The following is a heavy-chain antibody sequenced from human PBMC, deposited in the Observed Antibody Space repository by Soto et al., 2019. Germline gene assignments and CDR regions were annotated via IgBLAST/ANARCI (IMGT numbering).Heavy chain of an antibody. V-gene: IGHV4-34*01. J-gene: IGHJ4*02. D-gene: IGHD6-13*01. CDR3: AREKAHYSSSWTCFDY. CDR2: INHSGST. CDR1: GGSFSGYY. Sequence: QVQLQQWGAGLLKPSETLSLTCAVYGGSFSGYYWSWIRQPPGKGLEWIGEINHSGSTNYNPSLKSRVTISVDTSKNQFSLKLSSVTAADTAVYYCAREKAHYSSSWTCFDYWGQGTLVTVSS.